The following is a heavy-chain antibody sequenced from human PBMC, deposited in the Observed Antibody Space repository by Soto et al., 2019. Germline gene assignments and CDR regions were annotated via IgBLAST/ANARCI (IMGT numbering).Heavy chain of an antibody. CDR1: GFTFSSYA. V-gene: IGHV3-23*01. J-gene: IGHJ6*02. D-gene: IGHD2-8*01. Sequence: SLRLSCAASGFTFSSYAMTWVRQAPGKGLEWVSAISGGGGTTYYADSVKGRFTISRDNSKSTLYLQINSLRAEDTAVYYCAKTRGAMIYAISVYGMDVWGQGTTVTVSS. CDR2: ISGGGGTT. CDR3: AKTRGAMIYAISVYGMDV.